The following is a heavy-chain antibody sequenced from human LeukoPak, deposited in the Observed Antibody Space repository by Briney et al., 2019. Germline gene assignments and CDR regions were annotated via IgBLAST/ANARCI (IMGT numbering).Heavy chain of an antibody. Sequence: GGSLRLSCAASGFTLSSYSMNWVRQAPGKGLEWVSSISGSSSYIYYADSVKGRFTISRDNAKNSLYLQMNSLRAEDTAVYYCARDDYGGNSEKDAFDIWGQGTMVTVSS. CDR1: GFTLSSYS. D-gene: IGHD4-23*01. J-gene: IGHJ3*02. CDR2: ISGSSSYI. V-gene: IGHV3-21*01. CDR3: ARDDYGGNSEKDAFDI.